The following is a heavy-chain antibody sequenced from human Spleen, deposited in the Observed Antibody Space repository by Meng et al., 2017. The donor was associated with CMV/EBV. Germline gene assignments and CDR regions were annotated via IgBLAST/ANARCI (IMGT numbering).Heavy chain of an antibody. CDR2: INPNSGGT. CDR1: GYTFTVYY. V-gene: IGHV1-2*02. J-gene: IGHJ6*02. D-gene: IGHD2-2*01. Sequence: ASVKVSCKASGYTFTVYYMHWVRQAPGQGLEWMGWINPNSGGTNYAQKFQGRVTMTRDTSIRTAYMELSRLRSDDTAVYYCARSVCSSTSCYYYGMDVWGQGTTVTVSS. CDR3: ARSVCSSTSCYYYGMDV.